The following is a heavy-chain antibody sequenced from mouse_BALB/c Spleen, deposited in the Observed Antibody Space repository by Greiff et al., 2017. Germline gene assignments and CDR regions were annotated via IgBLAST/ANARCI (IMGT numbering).Heavy chain of an antibody. V-gene: IGHV3-2*02. CDR1: GYSITSDYA. CDR3: ARTCYGYDSFAY. J-gene: IGHJ3*01. CDR2: ISYSGST. D-gene: IGHD2-9*01. Sequence: EVKLVESGPGLVKPSQSLSLTCTVTGYSITSDYAWTWIRQFPGNKLEWMGYISYSGSTSYNPSLKSRISITRDTSKNQFFLQLNSVTTEDTATYYCARTCYGYDSFAYWGQGTLVTVSA.